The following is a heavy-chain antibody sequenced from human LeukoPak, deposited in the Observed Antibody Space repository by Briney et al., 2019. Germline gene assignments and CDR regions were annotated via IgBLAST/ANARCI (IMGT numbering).Heavy chain of an antibody. CDR3: ARGNGDYDF. J-gene: IGHJ4*02. D-gene: IGHD4-17*01. CDR1: GFTFSSYS. Sequence: GSLRLSCAASGFTFSSYSMNWVRQAPGKGLEWVSSISSSSSYIYYADSVKGRFTISRDNAKNSLYLQTNSLRAEDTAVYYCARGNGDYDFWGQGTLVTVSS. V-gene: IGHV3-21*01. CDR2: ISSSSSYI.